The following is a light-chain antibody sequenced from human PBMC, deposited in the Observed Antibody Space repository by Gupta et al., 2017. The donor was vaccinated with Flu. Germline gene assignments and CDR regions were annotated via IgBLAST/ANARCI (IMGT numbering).Light chain of an antibody. J-gene: IGLJ2*01. CDR3: QSYDSSLSGVV. V-gene: IGLV1-40*01. CDR2: GNS. CDR1: SSNIGAGYD. Sequence: VTIPCTGGSSNIGAGYDVHWYQQLPGTAPKLLIHGNSNRPSGVPDRFSGSKSGTSASLAITGLQAEDEADYYCQSYDSSLSGVVFGGRTKLTVL.